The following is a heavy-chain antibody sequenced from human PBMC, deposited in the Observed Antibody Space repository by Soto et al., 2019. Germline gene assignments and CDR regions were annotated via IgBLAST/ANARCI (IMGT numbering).Heavy chain of an antibody. V-gene: IGHV4-59*01. D-gene: IGHD3-9*01. CDR2: IYYSGST. J-gene: IGHJ3*02. CDR1: GGSISSYY. CDR3: ARGSYDILTGPSDAFDI. Sequence: ETLSLTCTVSGGSISSYYWSWIRQPPGKGLEWIGYIYYSGSTNYNPSLKSRVTISVDTSKNQFSLKLSSVTAADTAVYYCARGSYDILTGPSDAFDIWGQGTMVTVSS.